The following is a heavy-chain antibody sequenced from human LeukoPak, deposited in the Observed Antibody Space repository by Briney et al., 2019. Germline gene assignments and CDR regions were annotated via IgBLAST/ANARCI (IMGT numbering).Heavy chain of an antibody. CDR2: INPNSGGT. CDR1: GYTFTNYY. V-gene: IGHV1-2*02. J-gene: IGHJ4*02. Sequence: GASVKVSCNASGYTFTNYYIHWVRQAPGQGLEWMGWINPNSGGTNYAQRFQGRVTMTRDTSISTAYMELSRLRSDDTAMYYCARPAAKREFDFWGQGTLVTVSS. CDR3: ARPAAKREFDF. D-gene: IGHD2-2*01.